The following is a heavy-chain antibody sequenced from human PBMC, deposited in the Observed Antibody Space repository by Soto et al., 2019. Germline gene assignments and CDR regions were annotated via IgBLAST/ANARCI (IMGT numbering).Heavy chain of an antibody. Sequence: QVQLVESGGGVVQPGRSLRLSCAASGFTFSSYAMHWVRQAPGKGLEWVAVISYDGSNKYYADSVKGRFTISRDNSKNTLYLQMNSLRAEDTAVYYCARDHRIAAAGTNYYYGMDVWGQGTTVTVSS. V-gene: IGHV3-30-3*01. CDR2: ISYDGSNK. CDR1: GFTFSSYA. CDR3: ARDHRIAAAGTNYYYGMDV. J-gene: IGHJ6*02. D-gene: IGHD6-13*01.